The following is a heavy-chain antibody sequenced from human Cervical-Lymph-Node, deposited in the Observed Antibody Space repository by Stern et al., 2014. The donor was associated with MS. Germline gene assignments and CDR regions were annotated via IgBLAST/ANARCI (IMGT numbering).Heavy chain of an antibody. D-gene: IGHD6-19*01. CDR1: GGSITSGTYY. CDR3: AREAVAADNNWFDP. J-gene: IGHJ5*02. V-gene: IGHV4-61*02. CDR2: IYTSGNT. Sequence: QLQLQESGPGLVKPSQTLSLSCTVSGGSITSGTYYWSWIRQPAGKGLEWIGRIYTSGNTVYNPSLKSRPPISVATPKTQYPLKLPSVTAADTAVYYCAREAVAADNNWFDPWGQGTLVAVSS.